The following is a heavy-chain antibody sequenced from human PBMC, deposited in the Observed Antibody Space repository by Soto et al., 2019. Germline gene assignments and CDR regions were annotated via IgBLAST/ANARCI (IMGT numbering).Heavy chain of an antibody. Sequence: GASVKVSCKSSGYTVTGYDMHWGLQAPGQGLVWMGWVNPNSGGTNYAQKFQGWVTMTRDTHISTAYMELSRLRSDDTAVYYCARAQQLAYYGMDVWGQGTTVTVSS. CDR3: ARAQQLAYYGMDV. CDR1: GYTVTGYD. CDR2: VNPNSGGT. V-gene: IGHV1-2*04. J-gene: IGHJ6*02. D-gene: IGHD6-13*01.